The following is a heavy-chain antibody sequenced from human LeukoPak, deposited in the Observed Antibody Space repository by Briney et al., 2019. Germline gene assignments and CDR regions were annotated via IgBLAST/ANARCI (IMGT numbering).Heavy chain of an antibody. Sequence: GRSLRLSCAASGFTFSNYGMHWVRQAPGKGLEWVAIISYDGSKKYYVNSVKGRFTISRDNSKNVLYLQMDNLRAEDTALYYCARPPPSCSSTSCYQQYWGQGTLVTVSS. CDR1: GFTFSNYG. CDR3: ARPPPSCSSTSCYQQY. D-gene: IGHD2-2*01. V-gene: IGHV3-30*03. J-gene: IGHJ4*02. CDR2: ISYDGSKK.